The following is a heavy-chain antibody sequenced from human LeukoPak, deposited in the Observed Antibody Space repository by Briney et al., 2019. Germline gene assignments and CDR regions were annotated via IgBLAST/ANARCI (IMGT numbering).Heavy chain of an antibody. V-gene: IGHV3-9*03. CDR1: GFTFDDYA. J-gene: IGHJ3*02. D-gene: IGHD1-20*01. CDR3: AKGLRYNWNDVDAFDI. Sequence: GGSLRLSCAASGFTFDDYAMHWVRQAPGKGLEWVSGISWNSGSIGYADSVKGRFTISRGNAKNSLYLQMNSLRAEDMALYYCAKGLRYNWNDVDAFDIWGQGTMVTVSS. CDR2: ISWNSGSI.